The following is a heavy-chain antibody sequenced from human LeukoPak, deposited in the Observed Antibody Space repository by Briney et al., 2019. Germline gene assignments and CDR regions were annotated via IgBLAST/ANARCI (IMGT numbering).Heavy chain of an antibody. Sequence: SETLSLTCAVSGVSFDDYYWSWVRQTPGKGLEWIGEINHSGYTNDSPSLKSRVTLSIDTSRKQFSLNLRSVTVADAGIYYCTRMTTGHDYWGQGTLVTASS. CDR2: INHSGYT. J-gene: IGHJ4*02. CDR1: GVSFDDYY. D-gene: IGHD4-17*01. V-gene: IGHV4-34*01. CDR3: TRMTTGHDY.